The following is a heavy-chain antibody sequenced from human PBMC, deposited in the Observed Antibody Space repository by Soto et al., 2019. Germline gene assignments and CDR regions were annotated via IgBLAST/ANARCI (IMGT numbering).Heavy chain of an antibody. J-gene: IGHJ3*02. D-gene: IGHD6-19*01. CDR1: GFTFSSYA. V-gene: IGHV3-23*01. CDR2: ISGSGGST. CDR3: AKVGAVAGDAFDI. Sequence: EVQLLESGGGLVQPGGSLRLSCAASGFTFSSYAMSWVRQAPGKGLEWVSAISGSGGSTYYAVSVKGRFTISRDNSKNTLYLQMNSLRAEDTAVYYCAKVGAVAGDAFDIWGQGTMVTVSS.